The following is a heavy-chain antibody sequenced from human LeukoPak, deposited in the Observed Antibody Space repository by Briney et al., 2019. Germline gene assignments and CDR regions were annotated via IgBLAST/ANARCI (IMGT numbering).Heavy chain of an antibody. Sequence: SETLSLTCTVSGGSISSSSSYWGWIRQPPGKGLEWIGSIYYSGSTYYNPSLKSRVTISVDTSKNQFSLKLSSVTAADTAVYYCARDQYRTTFDYWGQGTLVTVSS. CDR3: ARDQYRTTFDY. V-gene: IGHV4-39*07. D-gene: IGHD1-14*01. J-gene: IGHJ4*02. CDR2: IYYSGST. CDR1: GGSISSSSSY.